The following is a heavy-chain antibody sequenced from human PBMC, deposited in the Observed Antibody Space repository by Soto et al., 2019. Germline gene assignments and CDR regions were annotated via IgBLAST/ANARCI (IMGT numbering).Heavy chain of an antibody. CDR1: GFTFSGYW. D-gene: IGHD3-9*01. CDR3: ARAVNLDQ. Sequence: EVQLVESGGGLVQPGGSLRLSCAASGFTFSGYWMSWVRQAPGEGLEWVANIKQDESERYYVDSVKGRFTISRDNAKNSLYLQMNSLRVEDTAVYYCARAVNLDQWGQGTLVTVSS. V-gene: IGHV3-7*05. CDR2: IKQDESER. J-gene: IGHJ1*01.